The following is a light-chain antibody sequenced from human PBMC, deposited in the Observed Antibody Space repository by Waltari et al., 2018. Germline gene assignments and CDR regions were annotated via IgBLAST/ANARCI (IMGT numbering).Light chain of an antibody. Sequence: VLTQSPATLSLSPGERATLSCRASQSVDDYMAWYQQKPGQSPRLLIYDASNRATGIPISVSGSGFGTDFTLTISSLEPDDFAHYYCQQRRNWPPTFGQGTKVEIK. CDR2: DAS. V-gene: IGKV3-11*01. CDR3: QQRRNWPPT. CDR1: QSVDDY. J-gene: IGKJ1*01.